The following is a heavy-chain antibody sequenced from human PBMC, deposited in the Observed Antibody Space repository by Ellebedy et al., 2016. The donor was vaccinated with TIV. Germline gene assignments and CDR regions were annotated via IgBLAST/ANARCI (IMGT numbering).Heavy chain of an antibody. D-gene: IGHD3-10*01. CDR1: GYTFTRYG. V-gene: IGHV1-18*01. J-gene: IGHJ2*01. Sequence: ASVKVSXXVSGYTFTRYGMSWVRQPPGQGLEWMGWIAVYNGHTKYAQKFQDRVVITTETATSTVYMELRSLRSDDTAVYYCARSRLGGGHWYFDFWGRGTLVTVSS. CDR3: ARSRLGGGHWYFDF. CDR2: IAVYNGHT.